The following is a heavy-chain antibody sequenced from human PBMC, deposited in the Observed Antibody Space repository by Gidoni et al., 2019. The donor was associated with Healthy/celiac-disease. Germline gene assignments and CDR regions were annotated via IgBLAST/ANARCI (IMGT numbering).Heavy chain of an antibody. Sequence: EVQLVESGGGLVQPGGSLRLSCAASGFTVSSNYMSWVRQAPGKGLESVSVIYSGGSTYYADSVKGRFTISRDNSKNTLYLQMNRLRAEDTAVYYCARGGIAARPWGGYYYYGMDVWGQGTTVTVSS. V-gene: IGHV3-66*01. D-gene: IGHD6-6*01. CDR2: IYSGGST. CDR3: ARGGIAARPWGGYYYYGMDV. CDR1: GFTVSSNY. J-gene: IGHJ6*02.